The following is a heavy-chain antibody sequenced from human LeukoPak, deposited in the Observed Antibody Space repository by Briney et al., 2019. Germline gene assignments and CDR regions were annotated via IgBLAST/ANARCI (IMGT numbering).Heavy chain of an antibody. CDR1: GFTFSSYS. J-gene: IGHJ4*02. V-gene: IGHV3-21*01. CDR3: ARDSHGGGYDDFDY. Sequence: GGSLRLFCAASGFTFSSYSMNWVRQAPGKGLEWVSSISSSSSYIYYADSVKGRFTIYRDNAKNSLYLQMNSLRAEDTAVYYCARDSHGGGYDDFDYWGQGTLVTVSS. CDR2: ISSSSSYI. D-gene: IGHD5-12*01.